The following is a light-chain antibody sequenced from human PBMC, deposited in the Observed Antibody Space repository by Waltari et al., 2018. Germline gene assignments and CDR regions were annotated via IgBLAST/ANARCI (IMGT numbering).Light chain of an antibody. J-gene: IGKJ2*01. CDR3: QQYGSPPYT. CDR1: QSVSASF. V-gene: IGKV3-20*01. Sequence: EIVLPQSPGTLSLSPGERATLSCRASQSVSASFLAWYQQKPGQAPRLLISGASTRATGIPDRFSGSGSGTDFTLTINRLEPEDFALYYCQQYGSPPYTFGQGTRLEIK. CDR2: GAS.